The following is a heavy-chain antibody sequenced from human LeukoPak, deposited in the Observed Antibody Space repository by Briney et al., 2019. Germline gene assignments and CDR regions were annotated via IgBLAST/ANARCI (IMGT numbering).Heavy chain of an antibody. CDR1: GFTFSSYW. D-gene: IGHD3-16*01. CDR3: ARLARWGLRVQYYFDY. Sequence: GGSLRLSCAASGFTFSSYWMSWVRQAPGKGLEWVANIKQDGSEKYYVDSVKGRFTISSDNAKNSLYLQMNSLRAEDTAVYYCARLARWGLRVQYYFDYWGEGTLVTVSS. V-gene: IGHV3-7*01. J-gene: IGHJ4*02. CDR2: IKQDGSEK.